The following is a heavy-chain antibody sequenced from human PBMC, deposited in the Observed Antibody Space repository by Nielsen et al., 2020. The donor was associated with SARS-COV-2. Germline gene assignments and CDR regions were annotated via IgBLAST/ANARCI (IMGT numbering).Heavy chain of an antibody. CDR1: GGSISSYY. V-gene: IGHV4-59*01. J-gene: IGHJ5*02. Sequence: SETLSLTCTVSGGSISSYYWSWIRQPPGKGLEWIGYIYYSGSTNYNPSLKSRVTMSVDTSKNQFSLKLSSVTAADTAVYYCARGQGDGYSGYDPNNWFDPWGQGTLVTVSS. D-gene: IGHD5-12*01. CDR2: IYYSGST. CDR3: ARGQGDGYSGYDPNNWFDP.